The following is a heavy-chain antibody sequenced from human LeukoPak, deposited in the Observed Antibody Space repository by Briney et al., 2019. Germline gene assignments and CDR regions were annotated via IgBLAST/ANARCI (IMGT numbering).Heavy chain of an antibody. CDR2: VYNRGST. J-gene: IGHJ6*02. Sequence: NPSETLSLTCTVSGVSISSYYWSWLRQPPGKGLEWIGYVYNRGSTNYNPSLKSRVTISVDTSKNQVPLKLSSVTAADTAVYYCARHFHGMDVWGQGTTVTVSS. V-gene: IGHV4-59*08. CDR3: ARHFHGMDV. CDR1: GVSISSYY.